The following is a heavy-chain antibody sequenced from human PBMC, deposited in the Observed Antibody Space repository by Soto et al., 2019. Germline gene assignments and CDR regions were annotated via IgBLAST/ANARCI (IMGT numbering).Heavy chain of an antibody. CDR3: ARAFYSSARAFEI. J-gene: IGHJ3*02. CDR2: INPDSGGT. V-gene: IGHV1-2*02. CDR1: RYTFTDYY. D-gene: IGHD6-19*01. Sequence: QVQLVQSGAEVRKPGASVKVSCKASRYTFTDYYIHWVRQAPGQGLEWMGWINPDSGGTNSAQKFQGRVTMTRDTSISTAYMELSILRSDDTAVYYCARAFYSSARAFEIWGQGTMVTVSS.